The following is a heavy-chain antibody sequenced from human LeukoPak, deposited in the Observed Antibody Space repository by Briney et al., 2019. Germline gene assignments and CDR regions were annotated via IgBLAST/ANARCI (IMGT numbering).Heavy chain of an antibody. Sequence: SVKVSCKASGGTFSSYAISWVRQAPGQGLEWMGGIIPILGTANYAQKFQGRVTITADESTSTAYMELSSLRSEDTAVYYCARRFLEWSDDAFDIWGQGTMVTVSS. V-gene: IGHV1-69*01. D-gene: IGHD3-3*01. J-gene: IGHJ3*02. CDR2: IIPILGTA. CDR1: GGTFSSYA. CDR3: ARRFLEWSDDAFDI.